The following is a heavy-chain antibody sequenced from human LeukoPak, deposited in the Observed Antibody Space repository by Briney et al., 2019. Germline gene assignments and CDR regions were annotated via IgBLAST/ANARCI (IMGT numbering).Heavy chain of an antibody. D-gene: IGHD6-13*01. CDR3: ARVVGIAAAGTNWFDP. J-gene: IGHJ5*02. Sequence: GGSLRLSCAASGFTFSDYYMSWIRQAPGKGLEWVSYISSSGSTIYYADSVKGRFTISRDNAKNSLYLQMNSLRAEDTAVYYCARVVGIAAAGTNWFDPWGQGTLVTVSS. CDR2: ISSSGSTI. CDR1: GFTFSDYY. V-gene: IGHV3-11*04.